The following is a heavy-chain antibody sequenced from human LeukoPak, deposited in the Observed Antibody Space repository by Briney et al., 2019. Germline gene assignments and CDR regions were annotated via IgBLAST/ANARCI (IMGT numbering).Heavy chain of an antibody. J-gene: IGHJ5*02. V-gene: IGHV5-51*03. CDR3: ARGGEVPAFRVSWFDP. CDR2: IYPGDSDT. Sequence: KPGESLKISCKGSGYSFTSYWIGWVRQMPGKGLEWMGIIYPGDSDTRYSPSFQGQVTISADKSISTAYLQWSSLKASDTAMYYCARGGEVPAFRVSWFDPWGQGTLVTVSS. CDR1: GYSFTSYW. D-gene: IGHD2-2*01.